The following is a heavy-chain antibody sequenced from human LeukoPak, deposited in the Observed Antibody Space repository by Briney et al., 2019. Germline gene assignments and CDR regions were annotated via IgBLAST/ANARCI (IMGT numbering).Heavy chain of an antibody. V-gene: IGHV1-69*06. J-gene: IGHJ4*02. CDR3: ARTGRETSSSNPFDL. CDR2: IIPMLGTA. D-gene: IGHD6-13*01. Sequence: SVKVSCKTSDDTFSTSAISWVRQAPGQGLEWMGRIIPMLGTASNAEKFYGRVTITADKSTSTTYLELNSLRSDDTAVYYCARTGRETSSSNPFDLWGQGTRVTVSS. CDR1: DDTFSTSA.